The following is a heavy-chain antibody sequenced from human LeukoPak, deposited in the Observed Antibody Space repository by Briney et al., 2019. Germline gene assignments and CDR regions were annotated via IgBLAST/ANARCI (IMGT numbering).Heavy chain of an antibody. D-gene: IGHD6-13*01. Sequence: PGGSLRLSCAASGFTFSSYGMSWVRQAPGKGLEWVSAISGSGGSTYYADSVKGRFTISRDNSKNTLYLQMNSLRAEDTAVYYCAKDSSSWWVDYYYYMDVWGKGTTVTISS. CDR1: GFTFSSYG. CDR3: AKDSSSWWVDYYYYMDV. J-gene: IGHJ6*03. CDR2: ISGSGGST. V-gene: IGHV3-23*01.